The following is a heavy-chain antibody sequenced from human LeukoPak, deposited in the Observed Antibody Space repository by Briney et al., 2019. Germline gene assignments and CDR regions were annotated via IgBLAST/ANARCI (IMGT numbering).Heavy chain of an antibody. CDR1: GFSFSTYS. V-gene: IGHV3-30*03. CDR3: FSTYDAFDI. CDR2: ISYDGSNK. J-gene: IGHJ3*02. Sequence: GGSLRLSCAASGFSFSTYSINWVRQAPGKGLEWVAVISYDGSNKYYADSVKGRFTISRDNSKNTLYLQMNSLRAEDTAVYYCFSTYDAFDIWGQGTMVTVSS.